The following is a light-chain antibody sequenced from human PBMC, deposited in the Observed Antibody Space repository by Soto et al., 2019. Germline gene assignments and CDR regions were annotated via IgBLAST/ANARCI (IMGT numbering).Light chain of an antibody. CDR1: QSVSSN. CDR2: GAS. J-gene: IGKJ1*01. CDR3: QQYNNWPPWT. Sequence: EIVLTQSPGTLSLSPGERATLSCRASQSVSSNLAWYQQKPGQAPRLLIYGASSRAIGIPARFSGSGSGTEFTLTISSLQSEDFAVYYCQQYNNWPPWTFGQGTKVDIK. V-gene: IGKV3-15*01.